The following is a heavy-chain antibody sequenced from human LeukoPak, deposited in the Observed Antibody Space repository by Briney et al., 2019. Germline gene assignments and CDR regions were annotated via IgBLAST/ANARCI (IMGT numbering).Heavy chain of an antibody. CDR3: ASRQVSSTWSDP. D-gene: IGHD5/OR15-5a*01. CDR1: GNSFTSNW. CDR2: IYPGDSRT. J-gene: IGHJ5*02. V-gene: IGHV5-51*01. Sequence: GESLKISCEGFGNSFTSNWIGWVRQTPGKGLEWMGVIYPGDSRTRYNPSFQGRVTISVDRTISTAYLQWSSLEASDTAMYYCASRQVSSTWSDPWGQGTLVTVTS.